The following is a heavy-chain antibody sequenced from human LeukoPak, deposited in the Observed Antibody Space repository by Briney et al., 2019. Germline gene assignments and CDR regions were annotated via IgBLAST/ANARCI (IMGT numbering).Heavy chain of an antibody. CDR1: GGSISSSSYY. V-gene: IGHV4-39*01. D-gene: IGHD6-13*01. CDR2: ISHSQTT. Sequence: SETLSLTCSVSGGSISSSSYYWGWIRQPPGKGLEWVGGISHSQTTYYNPSLKSRVTISVDMSMNQFSLRLSSVTAADTAVYYCGSSSQHNYYYYSLDVWGKGTTVTVSS. CDR3: GSSSQHNYYYYSLDV. J-gene: IGHJ6*04.